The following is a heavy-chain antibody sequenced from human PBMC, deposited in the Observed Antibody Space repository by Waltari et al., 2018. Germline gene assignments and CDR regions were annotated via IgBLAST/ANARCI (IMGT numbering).Heavy chain of an antibody. D-gene: IGHD3-22*01. Sequence: QVQLVQSGAEVKKPGSSVKVSCKASGGTFSSYAISWVRQAPGQGLEWMGRIIPSFGTANYAQKFQGRVTITADKATSTAYMELSSLRSEDTAVYYCARDDYDSSGKALPYWGQGTLVTVSS. J-gene: IGHJ4*02. CDR3: ARDDYDSSGKALPY. CDR1: GGTFSSYA. CDR2: IIPSFGTA. V-gene: IGHV1-69*08.